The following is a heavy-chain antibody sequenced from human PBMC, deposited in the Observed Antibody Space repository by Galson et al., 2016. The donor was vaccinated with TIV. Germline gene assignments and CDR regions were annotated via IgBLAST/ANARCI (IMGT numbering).Heavy chain of an antibody. CDR3: ARGGGPLTDYYHSVGPLDAFDI. Sequence: SLRLSCAASGFIFDDYALHWVRQAPGKGLEWVSGISWNGGVVGSADSVKGRFTISRENAKSSLYLQMNTLRAGDTAVYYCARGGGPLTDYYHSVGPLDAFDIWGQGTMVTVSS. J-gene: IGHJ3*02. CDR1: GFIFDDYA. CDR2: ISWNGGVV. V-gene: IGHV3-9*01. D-gene: IGHD3-22*01.